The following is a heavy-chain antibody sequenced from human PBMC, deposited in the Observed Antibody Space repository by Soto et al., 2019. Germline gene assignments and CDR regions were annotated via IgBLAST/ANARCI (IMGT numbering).Heavy chain of an antibody. J-gene: IGHJ1*01. Sequence: LSLTCAVSGGSISSTTYYWAWIRQPPGKGLEWVATIYYSGATYYNPSLKSRLTISIDTSKNQFSLRLSSVTAADTAMYYCARYYDTSNRPYFHHWGQGTRVTVSS. CDR1: GGSISSTTYY. CDR2: IYYSGAT. V-gene: IGHV4-39*01. D-gene: IGHD3-22*01. CDR3: ARYYDTSNRPYFHH.